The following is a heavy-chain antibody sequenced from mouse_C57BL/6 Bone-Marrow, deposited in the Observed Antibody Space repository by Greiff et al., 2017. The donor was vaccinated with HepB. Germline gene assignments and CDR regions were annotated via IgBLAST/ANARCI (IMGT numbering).Heavy chain of an antibody. CDR2: IYPGDGDT. J-gene: IGHJ4*01. V-gene: IGHV1-80*01. Sequence: QVQLKQSGAELVKPGASVKISCKASGYAFSSYWMNWVKQRPGKGLEWIGQIYPGDGDTNYNGKLKGKATLTADKYSSTAYMQLSSLTSEDSAVYFCARELRGDYAMDYWGQGTSVTVSS. D-gene: IGHD1-1*01. CDR3: ARELRGDYAMDY. CDR1: GYAFSSYW.